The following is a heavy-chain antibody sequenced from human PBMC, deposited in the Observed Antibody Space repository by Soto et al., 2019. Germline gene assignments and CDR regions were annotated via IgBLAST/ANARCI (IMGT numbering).Heavy chain of an antibody. CDR1: GASIAIGGFY. D-gene: IGHD4-17*01. J-gene: IGHJ6*03. CDR2: IYYSGST. V-gene: IGHV4-31*03. CDR3: ARVWVTTPYYYYYLDV. Sequence: QVQLQESGPGLVKPSQTLSLTCTVSGASIAIGGFYWSWIRQHPGKGLEWIGYIYYSGSTYFNPSLKSRVTISVDTSKNHFSLQLSSVTAADTAVYYCARVWVTTPYYYYYLDVWGKGTTVTVSS.